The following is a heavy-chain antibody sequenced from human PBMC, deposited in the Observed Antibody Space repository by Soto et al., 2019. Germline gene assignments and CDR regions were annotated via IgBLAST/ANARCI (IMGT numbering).Heavy chain of an antibody. V-gene: IGHV3-33*01. Sequence: QVLLVESGGGVVQPGRSLRLSCAASGFTFSSYGMHWVRQAPGKGLEWVAVIWYDGSNKYYADSVKGRFTISRDNSKNTLYLQMNSLRAEDTAVYYCARDPSTVTTNYYYYYYMDVWGKGTTVTVSS. CDR3: ARDPSTVTTNYYYYYYMDV. CDR2: IWYDGSNK. J-gene: IGHJ6*03. D-gene: IGHD4-17*01. CDR1: GFTFSSYG.